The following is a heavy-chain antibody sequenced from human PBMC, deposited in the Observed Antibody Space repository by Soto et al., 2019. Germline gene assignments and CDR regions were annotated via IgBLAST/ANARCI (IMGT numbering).Heavy chain of an antibody. V-gene: IGHV4-30-2*01. CDR1: GGSISRGGYS. CDR3: SRHTYYCDSSGPVAY. Sequence: SETLSLTCAVSGGSISRGGYSWSWIRQPPGKGLEWIGYIYHSGSTYYNPSLKSRVTISVDRSKNQFSLKLSSVTAADTAVYYCSRHTYYCDSSGPVAYWGQGTLVTVSS. CDR2: IYHSGST. D-gene: IGHD3-22*01. J-gene: IGHJ4*02.